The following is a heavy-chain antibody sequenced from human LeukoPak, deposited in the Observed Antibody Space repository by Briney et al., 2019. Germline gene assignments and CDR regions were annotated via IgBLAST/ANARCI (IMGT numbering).Heavy chain of an antibody. J-gene: IGHJ4*02. CDR2: IIPIFGTA. Sequence: ASVKVSCKASGGTFSSYAISWVRQAPGQGLEWMGGIIPIFGTANYAQKFQGRVTITADESTSTAYMELSSLRSEDTAVYYCARDRSPKIFRADYDSSGYPFDYWGQGTLVTVSS. CDR1: GGTFSSYA. D-gene: IGHD3-22*01. V-gene: IGHV1-69*13. CDR3: ARDRSPKIFRADYDSSGYPFDY.